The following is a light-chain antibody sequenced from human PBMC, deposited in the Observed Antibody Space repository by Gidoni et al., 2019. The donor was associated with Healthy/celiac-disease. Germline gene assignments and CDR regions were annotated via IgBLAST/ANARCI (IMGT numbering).Light chain of an antibody. J-gene: IGKJ2*01. CDR2: AAS. CDR3: QKYNSAPHT. Sequence: DIQMTQSPSSLSASVGDRVTITCRASQGISNYLAWYQQKPGKVPKLLIYAASTLRSGVPSRFSGSGSGTDFTLTISSLQPEDVATYYCQKYNSAPHTFGQGTKLEIK. CDR1: QGISNY. V-gene: IGKV1-27*01.